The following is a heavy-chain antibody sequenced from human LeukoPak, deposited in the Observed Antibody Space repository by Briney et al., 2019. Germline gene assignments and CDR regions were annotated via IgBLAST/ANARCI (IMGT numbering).Heavy chain of an antibody. CDR1: GYTFTGYY. Sequence: GASVKVSCKASGYTFTGYYMHWVRQAPGQGLEWMGWISPNSGGTNYAQKFQGWVTMTRDTSISTAYMELSRLRSDDTAVYYCVRGGPDFWSGDIDGMDVWGQGTTVTVSS. V-gene: IGHV1-2*04. D-gene: IGHD3-3*01. CDR2: ISPNSGGT. J-gene: IGHJ6*02. CDR3: VRGGPDFWSGDIDGMDV.